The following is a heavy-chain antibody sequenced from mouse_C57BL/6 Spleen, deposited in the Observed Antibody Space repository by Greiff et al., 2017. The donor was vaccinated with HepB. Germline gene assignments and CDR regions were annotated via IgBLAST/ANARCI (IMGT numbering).Heavy chain of an antibody. J-gene: IGHJ1*03. CDR1: GYAFSSSW. V-gene: IGHV1-82*01. Sequence: VQLQESGPELVKPGASVKISCKASGYAFSSSWMNWVKQRPGKGLEWIGRIYPGDGDTNYNGKFKGKATLTADKSSSTAYMQLSSLTSEDSAVYFCAINSNYGYFDVWGTGTTVTVSS. D-gene: IGHD2-5*01. CDR2: IYPGDGDT. CDR3: AINSNYGYFDV.